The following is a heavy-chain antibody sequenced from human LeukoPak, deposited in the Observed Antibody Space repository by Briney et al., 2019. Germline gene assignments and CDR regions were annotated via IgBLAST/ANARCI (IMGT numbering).Heavy chain of an antibody. J-gene: IGHJ4*02. D-gene: IGHD1-26*01. Sequence: ASVKVSCKASGGTFSSYAISWVRQAPGQGLEWMGRIIPIFGTANYAQKFQGRVTITTDESTSTAYMELSSLRSEDTAVYYCARVYSGSYYFDYWGQGTLATVSS. V-gene: IGHV1-69*05. CDR3: ARVYSGSYYFDY. CDR2: IIPIFGTA. CDR1: GGTFSSYA.